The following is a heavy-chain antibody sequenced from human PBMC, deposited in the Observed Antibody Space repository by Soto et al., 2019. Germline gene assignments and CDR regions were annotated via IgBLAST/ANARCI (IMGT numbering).Heavy chain of an antibody. J-gene: IGHJ4*02. CDR2: ISGSGGST. CDR1: GFTFSNYG. Sequence: GGSLRLSCAASGFTFSNYGMSWVRQAPGKGLAWVSTISGSGGSTSYADSVRGRFTISRDNSKNTLYLQMNSLRAEDTAIYYCAKGEGNRGSESYYNFAYWGQGTLVTVSS. V-gene: IGHV3-23*01. CDR3: AKGEGNRGSESYYNFAY. D-gene: IGHD3-10*01.